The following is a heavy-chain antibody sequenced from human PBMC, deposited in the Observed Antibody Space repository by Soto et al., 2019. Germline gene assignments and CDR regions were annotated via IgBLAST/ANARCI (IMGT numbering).Heavy chain of an antibody. D-gene: IGHD3-10*01. CDR1: GGSISSSNW. CDR3: ARDYMVRGVMRWFDP. CDR2: IYHSGST. V-gene: IGHV4-4*02. J-gene: IGHJ5*02. Sequence: QVQLQESGPGLVKPSGTLSLTCAVSGGSISSSNWWSWVRQPPGKGLEWIGEIYHSGSTNYNPSLKSRVTISVDKSKNQFSLKLSSVTAAHTAVCYCARDYMVRGVMRWFDPWGQGTLVTVSS.